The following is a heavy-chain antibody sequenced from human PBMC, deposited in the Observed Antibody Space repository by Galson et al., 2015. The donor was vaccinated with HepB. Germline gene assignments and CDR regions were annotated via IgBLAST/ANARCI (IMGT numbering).Heavy chain of an antibody. CDR1: GFKFQDYG. J-gene: IGHJ3*02. V-gene: IGHV3-9*01. CDR3: AKDTGDNDAFDI. CDR2: IDWSSGRI. D-gene: IGHD1-14*01. Sequence: SLRLSCAASGFKFQDYGMQWVRQAPGKGLEWVLGIDWSSGRIGYADSVKGRFTISRDNTRNSLYLHMNSLRPEDSALYYCAKDTGDNDAFDIWGQGTMVTVSS.